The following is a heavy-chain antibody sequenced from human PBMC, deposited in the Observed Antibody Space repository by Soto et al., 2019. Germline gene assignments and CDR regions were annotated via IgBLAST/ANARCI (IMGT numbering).Heavy chain of an antibody. D-gene: IGHD3-3*01. J-gene: IGHJ5*02. Sequence: SETLSLTCAVYGGSFSGYYWSWIRQPPGKGLEWIGEINHSGSTNYNPSLKSRVTISVDTSRNQFSLKLSSVTAADTAVYYCARVGRGYDFWSGYSSKWFDPWCQGNLVT. CDR3: ARVGRGYDFWSGYSSKWFDP. CDR1: GGSFSGYY. V-gene: IGHV4-34*01. CDR2: INHSGST.